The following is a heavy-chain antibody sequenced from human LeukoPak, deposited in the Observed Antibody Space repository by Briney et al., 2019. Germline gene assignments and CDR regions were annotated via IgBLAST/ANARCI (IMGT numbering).Heavy chain of an antibody. CDR2: IGGWSSPT. V-gene: IGHV3-48*04. CDR3: ARDPGFSVAR. J-gene: IGHJ4*02. CDR1: GFSFSSYG. Sequence: PGGSLRLSCATSGFSFSSYGMKWVRQAPGKGLEWVSYIGGWSSPTDYADSVKGRFTISRDNARNSLYLQMNNLTVEDTAVYYCARDPGFSVARWGQGSLVFVSS. D-gene: IGHD3-3*01.